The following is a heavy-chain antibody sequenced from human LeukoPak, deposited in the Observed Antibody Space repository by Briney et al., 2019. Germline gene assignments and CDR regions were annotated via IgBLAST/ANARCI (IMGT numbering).Heavy chain of an antibody. CDR2: IRSKANSYAT. CDR1: GFTFSCPA. D-gene: IGHD1-26*01. J-gene: IGHJ4*02. CDR3: TSPVIGTPPPSEIVGAPYRDY. V-gene: IGHV3-73*01. Sequence: QTGGSLRLSCAASGFTFSCPAMHWVRQASGKGLEWVGRIRSKANSYATAYAASVKGRFTIARDESKNTEYLKMNSLKTEDTAVYYCTSPVIGTPPPSEIVGAPYRDYWGQGTLVTVSS.